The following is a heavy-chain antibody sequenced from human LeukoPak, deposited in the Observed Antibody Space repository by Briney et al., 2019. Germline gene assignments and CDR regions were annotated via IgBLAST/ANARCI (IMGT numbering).Heavy chain of an antibody. CDR2: ISNNGGYT. J-gene: IGHJ4*02. CDR3: AKQLGYCSDGGCYFPY. CDR1: GFTFSSSA. V-gene: IGHV3-23*01. Sequence: HPGGSLTPFCAACGFTFSSSAMSWVRQAPGQGLECVSAISNNGGYTYYAVYVQGRFTISRDNSKSTLCLHMNSLRAEDTAVYYCAKQLGYCSDGGCYFPYWGQGTLVTVSS. D-gene: IGHD2-15*01.